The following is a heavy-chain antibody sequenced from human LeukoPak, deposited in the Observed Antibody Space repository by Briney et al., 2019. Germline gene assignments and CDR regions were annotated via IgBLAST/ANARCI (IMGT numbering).Heavy chain of an antibody. J-gene: IGHJ4*02. CDR3: ARKGAGTSASHFDY. CDR2: VSSSSSYI. V-gene: IGHV3-21*01. Sequence: PGGSLRLSCAASGSTFSSYSMNWVRQAPGKGLEWVSSVSSSSSYIHYADAVKGQFTISRDNAKNSLYLQMNSLRAEDTAVYYCARKGAGTSASHFDYWGQGTLVTVSS. D-gene: IGHD6-19*01. CDR1: GSTFSSYS.